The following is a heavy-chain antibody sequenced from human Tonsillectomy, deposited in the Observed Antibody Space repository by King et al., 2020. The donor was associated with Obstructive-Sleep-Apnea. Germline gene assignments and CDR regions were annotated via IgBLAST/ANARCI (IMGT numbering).Heavy chain of an antibody. D-gene: IGHD2-8*01. J-gene: IGHJ6*02. CDR3: ATGGGDFNGEDYYGMDV. V-gene: IGHV1-58*01. Sequence: QLVQSGPEVKKPGTSVKVSCQASGFTFTRSAVQWVRQARGQRLEWIGWIVVGSGNTNYAQKFQERVTISRDMSTSTAYMELSSLTSEDTAVYYCATGGGDFNGEDYYGMDVWGQGTTVTVSS. CDR2: IVVGSGNT. CDR1: GFTFTRSA.